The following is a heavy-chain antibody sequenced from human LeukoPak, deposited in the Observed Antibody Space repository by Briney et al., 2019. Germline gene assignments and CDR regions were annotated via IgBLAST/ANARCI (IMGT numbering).Heavy chain of an antibody. J-gene: IGHJ4*02. V-gene: IGHV3-21*01. CDR3: ARDLDTAMVSAY. D-gene: IGHD5-18*01. CDR2: ISSSSDYI. CDR1: GFTFSSYS. Sequence: GGSLRLSCAASGFTFSSYSMNWVRQAPGKGLEWVSSISSSSDYIYYADSVRGRFTISRDNAKNSLYLQMNSLRAEDTAVYYCARDLDTAMVSAYWGQGTLVTVSS.